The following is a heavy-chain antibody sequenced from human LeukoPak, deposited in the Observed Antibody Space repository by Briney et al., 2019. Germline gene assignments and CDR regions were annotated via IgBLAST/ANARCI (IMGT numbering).Heavy chain of an antibody. J-gene: IGHJ4*02. CDR3: ARRWGYSSSWYGDYFDY. D-gene: IGHD6-13*01. Sequence: GASVKVSCKASGYTFTSYYMHWVRQAPGQGLEWMGIINPSGGSTSYAQKFQGRVTMTRDTSTSTVYMELSSLRPEDTAVYYCARRWGYSSSWYGDYFDYWGQGTLVTVSS. CDR1: GYTFTSYY. CDR2: INPSGGST. V-gene: IGHV1-46*01.